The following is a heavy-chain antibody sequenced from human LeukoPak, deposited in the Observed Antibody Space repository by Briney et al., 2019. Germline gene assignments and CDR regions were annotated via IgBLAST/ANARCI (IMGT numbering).Heavy chain of an antibody. CDR3: ARGGLYSSSWYPRVYMNDY. CDR2: IYYSGST. J-gene: IGHJ4*02. V-gene: IGHV4-39*07. Sequence: SETLSLTCTVSGGSISSSSYYWGWVRQPPGKGLEWIGSIYYSGSTYYNPSLRSRVTISVDTSKNQFSLKLSSVTAADTAVCYCARGGLYSSSWYPRVYMNDYWGQGTLVTVSS. D-gene: IGHD6-13*01. CDR1: GGSISSSSYY.